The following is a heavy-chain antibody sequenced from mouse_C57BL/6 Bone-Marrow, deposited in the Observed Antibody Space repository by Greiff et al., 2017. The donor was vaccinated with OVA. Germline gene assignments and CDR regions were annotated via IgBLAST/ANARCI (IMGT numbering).Heavy chain of an antibody. CDR1: GYTFTSYW. Sequence: VQLQQPGAELVKPGASVKLSCKASGYTFTSYWMQWVKQRPGQGLEWIGEIDPSDSYTNYNQKFKGKATLTVDTSSSTAYMQLSSLTSEDSAVYYCASASSTGFYAMDYWGQGTSVTVSS. D-gene: IGHD4-1*02. J-gene: IGHJ4*01. CDR2: IDPSDSYT. V-gene: IGHV1-50*01. CDR3: ASASSTGFYAMDY.